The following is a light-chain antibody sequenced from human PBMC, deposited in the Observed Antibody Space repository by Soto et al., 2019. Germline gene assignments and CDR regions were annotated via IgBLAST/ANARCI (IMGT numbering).Light chain of an antibody. CDR3: QQYHNTPIT. Sequence: EIALTQSPATLSLSPGERATLSCRASQSISRYLAWYQQKPGQAPRLLIYDASNRATGIPARFSGSGSGTDFTLTINRLEPEDFAVYYCQQYHNTPITFGQGTRLEIK. V-gene: IGKV3-11*01. CDR1: QSISRY. CDR2: DAS. J-gene: IGKJ5*01.